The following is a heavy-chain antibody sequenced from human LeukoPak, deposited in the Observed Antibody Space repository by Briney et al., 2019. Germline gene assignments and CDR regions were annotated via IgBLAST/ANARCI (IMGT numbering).Heavy chain of an antibody. CDR2: ISYDGSSK. D-gene: IGHD1-20*01. V-gene: IGHV3-30-3*01. J-gene: IGHJ4*02. CDR1: GFTFSSYA. CDR3: ASLSGNLGALIYFGY. Sequence: GGSLRLSCAASGFTFSSYAMHWVRQAPGKGLEWVAVISYDGSSKYYADSVKGRFTISRDNPKNTLYLQMNSLRAEDTAVYYCASLSGNLGALIYFGYGGQGTLVTVSS.